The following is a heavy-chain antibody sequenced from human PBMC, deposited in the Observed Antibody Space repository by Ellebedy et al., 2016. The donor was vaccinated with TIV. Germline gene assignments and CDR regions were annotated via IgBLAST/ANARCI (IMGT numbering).Heavy chain of an antibody. D-gene: IGHD2-2*01. CDR3: ARAYCTTTSCSSLDY. V-gene: IGHV4-34*01. Sequence: GSLRLXXAVYGGSFSDYYWSWIRQPPGKGLEWIGEINHSGSTNYNPSLKSRVTISVDTSKNQFSLKLSSVTAADTAVYYCARAYCTTTSCSSLDYWGQGTLVTVSS. J-gene: IGHJ4*02. CDR2: INHSGST. CDR1: GGSFSDYY.